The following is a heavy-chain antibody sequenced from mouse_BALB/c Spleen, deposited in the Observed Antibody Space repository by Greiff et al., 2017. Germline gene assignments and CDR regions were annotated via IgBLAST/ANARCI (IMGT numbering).Heavy chain of an antibody. Sequence: EVKVVESGGGLVQPGESLKLSCESNEYEFPSHDMAWVRKTPEKRLELVAAINSDGGSTYYPDTMERRFIISRDNTKKTLYLQMSSLRSEDTALYYCARRGYGNYYWYFDVWGAGTTVTVSS. CDR3: ARRGYGNYYWYFDV. J-gene: IGHJ1*01. CDR1: EYEFPSHD. V-gene: IGHV5-2*01. D-gene: IGHD2-1*01. CDR2: INSDGGST.